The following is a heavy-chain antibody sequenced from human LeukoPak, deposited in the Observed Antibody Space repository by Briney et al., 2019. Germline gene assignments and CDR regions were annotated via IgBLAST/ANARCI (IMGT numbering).Heavy chain of an antibody. Sequence: PSETLSLTCAVHGVSFSENYWNWIGQPPGKGLEWIGEINHSGSTNYNPSRKSRATISVDTSKNQFSLKLSSVTAADTAVYYCARDVLRYFINDYWGQGTLVTVSS. J-gene: IGHJ4*02. V-gene: IGHV4-34*01. D-gene: IGHD3-9*01. CDR1: GVSFSENY. CDR3: ARDVLRYFINDY. CDR2: INHSGST.